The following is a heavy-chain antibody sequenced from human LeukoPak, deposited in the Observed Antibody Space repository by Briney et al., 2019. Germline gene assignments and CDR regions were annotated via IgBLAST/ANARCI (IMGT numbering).Heavy chain of an antibody. Sequence: GESLKISCQTSGYSFTNYWIGWVRQMPGKGLEWMGIIYPSDSSTIYSPSFQGQVTISADKSITTAYLQWSSLRASDSAIYYCGRAGFDYWAQGTLVTVSS. D-gene: IGHD1-14*01. CDR3: GRAGFDY. CDR1: GYSFTNYW. CDR2: IYPSDSST. J-gene: IGHJ4*02. V-gene: IGHV5-51*01.